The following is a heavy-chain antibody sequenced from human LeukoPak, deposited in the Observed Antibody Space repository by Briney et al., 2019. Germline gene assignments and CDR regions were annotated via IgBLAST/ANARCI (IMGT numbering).Heavy chain of an antibody. J-gene: IGHJ4*02. CDR3: ARDCSGGSCYSAFDY. CDR2: INPNSGGT. Sequence: ASVKVSCKASGYTFTGYYMHWVRQAPGQGLEGMGWINPNSGGTNYAQKFQGRVTMTRDTSISTAYMELSRLRSDDTAVYYCARDCSGGSCYSAFDYWGQGTLVTVSS. CDR1: GYTFTGYY. D-gene: IGHD2-15*01. V-gene: IGHV1-2*02.